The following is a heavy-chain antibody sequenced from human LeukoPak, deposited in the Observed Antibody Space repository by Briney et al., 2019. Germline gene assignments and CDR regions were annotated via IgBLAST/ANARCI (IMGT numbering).Heavy chain of an antibody. Sequence: SETLSLTCAVYGGPFSGYCWSWIRKPPGKGLEWIGEINHSGSTNYNPSLKSRVIISVDTSKNQFSLKLSSVTAADTAVYYCARGDGYNYFNYFDYWGQETLVTVSS. V-gene: IGHV4-34*01. CDR2: INHSGST. D-gene: IGHD5-24*01. CDR3: ARGDGYNYFNYFDY. J-gene: IGHJ4*02. CDR1: GGPFSGYC.